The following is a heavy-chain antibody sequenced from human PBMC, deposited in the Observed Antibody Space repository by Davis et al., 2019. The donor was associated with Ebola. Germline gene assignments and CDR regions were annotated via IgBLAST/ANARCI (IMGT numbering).Heavy chain of an antibody. CDR2: ISSSGSTI. D-gene: IGHD4-11*01. J-gene: IGHJ6*02. CDR1: GFTFSSYE. Sequence: GGSLRLSCAASGFTFSSYEMNWVRQAPGKGLEWVSYISSSGSTIYYADTVKGRFTISRDNSKNSLYLQMNSLRAEDTAVYYCARDLVFSNYVPEYGMDVWGQGTTVTVSS. CDR3: ARDLVFSNYVPEYGMDV. V-gene: IGHV3-48*03.